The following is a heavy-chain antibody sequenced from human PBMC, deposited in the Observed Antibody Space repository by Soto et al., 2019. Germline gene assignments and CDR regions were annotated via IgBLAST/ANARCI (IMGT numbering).Heavy chain of an antibody. V-gene: IGHV1-69*02. D-gene: IGHD2-2*01. Sequence: GALVKVSCKASGGTFSSYTISWVRQAPGQGLEWMGRIIPILGIANYAQKFQGRVTIIADKSTSTAYMELSSLRSEDTAVYYCARVRGPAAIHYYYYMDVWGKGTTVTVSS. CDR3: ARVRGPAAIHYYYYMDV. J-gene: IGHJ6*03. CDR2: IIPILGIA. CDR1: GGTFSSYT.